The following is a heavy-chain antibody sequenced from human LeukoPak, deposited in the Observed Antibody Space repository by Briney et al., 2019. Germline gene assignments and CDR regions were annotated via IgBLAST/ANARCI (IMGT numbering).Heavy chain of an antibody. CDR3: ATRGITAARSVS. V-gene: IGHV1-18*04. J-gene: IGHJ5*02. D-gene: IGHD2-15*01. Sequence: RASVKVSCKCSGFTLPIHSITWVWQAPGLGPEWVGWISTSNGDKNYVQNLQGRITLTSDTSTTTAYMELSGRSADGTAIYYCATRGITAARSVSWGQGTLVTVSS. CDR1: GFTLPIHS. CDR2: ISTSNGDK.